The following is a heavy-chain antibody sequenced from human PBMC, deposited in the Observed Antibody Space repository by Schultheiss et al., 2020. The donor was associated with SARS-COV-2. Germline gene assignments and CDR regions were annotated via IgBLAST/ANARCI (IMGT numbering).Heavy chain of an antibody. J-gene: IGHJ4*02. V-gene: IGHV4-34*01. CDR1: GGSFSGYY. CDR3: ARVGASGWWDFDY. D-gene: IGHD6-19*01. Sequence: GSLRLSCAVYGGSFSGYYWSWIRQPPGKGLEWIGEINHSGSTNYNPSLKSRVTMSVDTTKNQFSLKLSSVTAADTAVYYCARVGASGWWDFDYWGQGTLVTVSS. CDR2: INHSGST.